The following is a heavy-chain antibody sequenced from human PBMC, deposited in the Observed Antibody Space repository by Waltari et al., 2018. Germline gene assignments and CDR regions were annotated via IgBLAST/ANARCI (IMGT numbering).Heavy chain of an antibody. Sequence: EAQLLDSGGGLVQPGGSLRISCEASGFTISSYAMNWVRQAPGKGLGWVSEINCPGSKTYYADSVEGRFTIAKDNRNNLLYLQMDSLRVEDTATYYRARDGYNWIAFDNWGQGILVTVSS. D-gene: IGHD5-12*01. V-gene: IGHV3-23*01. J-gene: IGHJ4*02. CDR3: ARDGYNWIAFDN. CDR2: INCPGSKT. CDR1: GFTISSYA.